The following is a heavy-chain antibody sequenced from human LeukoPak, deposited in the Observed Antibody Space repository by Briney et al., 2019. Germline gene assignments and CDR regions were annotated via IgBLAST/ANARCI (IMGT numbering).Heavy chain of an antibody. D-gene: IGHD6-19*01. CDR3: ARVDSSGWCGWDY. V-gene: IGHV3-23*01. Sequence: GGSLRLSCAASGFTFSSYAMSWVRQAPGKGLEWVSAISGSGGSTYYADSVKGRFTISRDNSKNTLYLQMNSLRAEDTAVYYCARVDSSGWCGWDYWGQGTLVTVSS. CDR1: GFTFSSYA. CDR2: ISGSGGST. J-gene: IGHJ4*02.